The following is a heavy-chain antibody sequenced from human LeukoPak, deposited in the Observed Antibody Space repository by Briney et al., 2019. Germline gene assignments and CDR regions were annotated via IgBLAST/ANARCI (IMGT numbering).Heavy chain of an antibody. V-gene: IGHV1-18*01. Sequence: ASVNVSCKASGYTFTSYGISWVRQAPGQGLEWMGWISAYNGNTNYAQKLQGRVTMTTDTSTSTAYMELRSLRSDDTAVYYCARAPSDYSNYLFDYYGMDVWGQGTTVTVSS. CDR2: ISAYNGNT. J-gene: IGHJ6*02. D-gene: IGHD4-11*01. CDR3: ARAPSDYSNYLFDYYGMDV. CDR1: GYTFTSYG.